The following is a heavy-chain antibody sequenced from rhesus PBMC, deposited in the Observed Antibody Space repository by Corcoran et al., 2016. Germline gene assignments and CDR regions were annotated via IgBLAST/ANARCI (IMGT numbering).Heavy chain of an antibody. CDR3: VRLIAAGPLDYFDF. D-gene: IGHD6-13*01. Sequence: QLQLQESGPGLVKPSETLSLTCAVSGGSISNNYWSWIRQPPGKGRECIGRISGGRGTPHASPSLKSRVTISTATSKNQFSLVLSSVTAADTAVYYCVRLIAAGPLDYFDFWGQGVLVTVSS. CDR2: ISGGRGTP. V-gene: IGHV4-173*01. CDR1: GGSISNNY. J-gene: IGHJ4*01.